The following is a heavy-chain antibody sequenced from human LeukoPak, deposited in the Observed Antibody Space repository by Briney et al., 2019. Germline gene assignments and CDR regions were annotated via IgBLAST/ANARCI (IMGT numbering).Heavy chain of an antibody. V-gene: IGHV3-48*04. CDR2: ISSSSTTI. CDR1: GFIFSSYS. D-gene: IGHD6-13*01. Sequence: GGSLRLSCAASGFIFSSYSMKWVRQAPGKGLEWVSYISSSSTTIYYADSVKGRFTISRDNAKNSLYLQMNSLRAEDTAVYYCARFIAAPYYFDYWGRGTLVTVSS. J-gene: IGHJ4*02. CDR3: ARFIAAPYYFDY.